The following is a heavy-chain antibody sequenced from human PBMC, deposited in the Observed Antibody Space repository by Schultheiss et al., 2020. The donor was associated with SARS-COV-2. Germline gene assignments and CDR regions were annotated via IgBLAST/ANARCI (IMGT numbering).Heavy chain of an antibody. CDR3: ATVSSGWYFGFDY. V-gene: IGHV4-38-2*01. CDR1: GGSFSGYY. CDR2: IYHSGST. J-gene: IGHJ4*02. Sequence: SETLSLTCAVSGGSFSGYYWGWIRQPPGKGLEWIGSIYHSGSTYYNPSLKSRVTISVDTSKNQFSPKLSSVTAADTAVYYCATVSSGWYFGFDYWGQGTRVTVSA. D-gene: IGHD6-19*01.